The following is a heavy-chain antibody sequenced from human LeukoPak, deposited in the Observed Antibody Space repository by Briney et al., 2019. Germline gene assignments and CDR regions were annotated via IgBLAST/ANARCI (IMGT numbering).Heavy chain of an antibody. CDR2: INPNSGGT. CDR3: ARLKRDTAMVFNWFAP. V-gene: IGHV1-2*02. J-gene: IGHJ5*02. Sequence: GASVKVSCKASGYTFTGYDMHWVRQAPGQGLEWMGWINPNSGGTNYARKFQGRVTMTRDTSISTAYMELSRLRSDDTAVYYCARLKRDTAMVFNWFAPWGQGTLVTVSS. CDR1: GYTFTGYD. D-gene: IGHD5-18*01.